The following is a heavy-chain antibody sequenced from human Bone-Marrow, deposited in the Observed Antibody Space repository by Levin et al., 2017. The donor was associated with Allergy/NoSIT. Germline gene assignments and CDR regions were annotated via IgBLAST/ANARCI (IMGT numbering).Heavy chain of an antibody. CDR3: ALSHYYDSSGYYEGLDAFDI. D-gene: IGHD3-22*01. V-gene: IGHV3-30-3*01. CDR2: ISYDGSNK. Sequence: GGSLRLSCAASGFTFSSYAMHWVRQAPGKGLEWVAVISYDGSNKYYADSVKGRFTISRDNSKNTLYLQMNSLRAEDTAVYYCALSHYYDSSGYYEGLDAFDIWGQGTMVTVSS. CDR1: GFTFSSYA. J-gene: IGHJ3*02.